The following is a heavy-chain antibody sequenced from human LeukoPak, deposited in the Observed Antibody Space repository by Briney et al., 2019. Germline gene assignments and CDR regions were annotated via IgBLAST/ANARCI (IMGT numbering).Heavy chain of an antibody. CDR3: AKDLGALTYGEGF. Sequence: GGSLRLSCAASGFTFRNYAMSWVRQAPGKGLEWVSTISDSGGNTYYADSVRGRFTISRDNSKNTLSLQMNSLRVEDTALYNCAKDLGALTYGEGFWGQGTLVTVSS. CDR1: GFTFRNYA. V-gene: IGHV3-23*01. D-gene: IGHD3-16*01. J-gene: IGHJ4*02. CDR2: ISDSGGNT.